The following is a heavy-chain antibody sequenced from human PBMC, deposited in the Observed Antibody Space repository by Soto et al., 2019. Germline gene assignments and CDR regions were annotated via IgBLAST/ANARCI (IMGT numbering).Heavy chain of an antibody. CDR3: ATVLRFLEWPRGFDP. V-gene: IGHV1-69*13. CDR1: GGTFSSYA. D-gene: IGHD3-3*01. J-gene: IGHJ5*02. Sequence: GASVKVSCKASGGTFSSYAISWVRQAPGQGLEWMGGVIPIFGTANYAQKFQGRVTITADESTSTAYMELSSLRSEDTAVYYCATVLRFLEWPRGFDPWGQGTLVIVSS. CDR2: VIPIFGTA.